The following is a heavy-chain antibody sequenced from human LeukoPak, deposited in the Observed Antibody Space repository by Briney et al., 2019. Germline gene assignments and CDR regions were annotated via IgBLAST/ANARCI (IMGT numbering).Heavy chain of an antibody. D-gene: IGHD3-16*01. J-gene: IGHJ4*02. CDR1: GFTFSSYS. Sequence: GGSLRLSCAASGFTFSSYSMNWVRQAPGKGLEWVSYISSSSSTIYYADSVKGRFTISRDNAKNSLYLQMNSLRAEDTAVYYCARVGEGTTGYWGQGTLVTVSS. V-gene: IGHV3-48*01. CDR2: ISSSSSTI. CDR3: ARVGEGTTGY.